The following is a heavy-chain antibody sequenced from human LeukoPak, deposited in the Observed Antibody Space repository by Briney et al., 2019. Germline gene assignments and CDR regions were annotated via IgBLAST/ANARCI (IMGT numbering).Heavy chain of an antibody. CDR3: ARLQHSNTDHYYYYGMDV. Sequence: GGSLRLSCEASGFTFSGSAMHWVRQASGKGLEWVGRIRSTTDTAYAASVKGRFTISRDDSKNTAYLQMNSLKTADTAVYYCARLQHSNTDHYYYYGMDVWGQGTTVTVSS. J-gene: IGHJ6*02. V-gene: IGHV3-73*01. CDR1: GFTFSGSA. D-gene: IGHD2-21*01. CDR2: IRSTTDT.